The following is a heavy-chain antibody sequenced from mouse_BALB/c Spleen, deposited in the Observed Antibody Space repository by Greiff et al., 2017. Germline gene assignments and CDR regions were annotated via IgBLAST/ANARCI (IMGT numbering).Heavy chain of an antibody. V-gene: IGHV2-9*02. J-gene: IGHJ3*01. D-gene: IGHD2-4*01. CDR1: GFSLTSYG. Sequence: VKVVESGPGLVAPSQSLSITCTVSGFSLTSYGVHWVRQPPGKGLEWLGVIWAGGSTNYNSALMSRLSISKDNSKSQVFLKMNSLQTDDTAMYYCAREGNRLNFAYWGQGTLVTVSA. CDR3: AREGNRLNFAY. CDR2: IWAGGST.